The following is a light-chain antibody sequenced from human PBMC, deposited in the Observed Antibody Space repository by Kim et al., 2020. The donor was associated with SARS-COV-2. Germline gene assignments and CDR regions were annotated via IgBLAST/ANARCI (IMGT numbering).Light chain of an antibody. J-gene: IGLJ2*01. V-gene: IGLV3-21*04. CDR1: SIGSKS. CDR3: QVWDSSSDHRVV. Sequence: PGKTARVFCGGNSIGSKSVPWYHQKSGQAPILVIYYDSDRPSGIPERFSGSNAGNTATLTISRVEAGDEADYYCQVWDSSSDHRVVFGGGTQLTVL. CDR2: YDS.